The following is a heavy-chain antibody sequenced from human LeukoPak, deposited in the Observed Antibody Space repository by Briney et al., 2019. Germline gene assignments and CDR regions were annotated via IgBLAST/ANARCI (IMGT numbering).Heavy chain of an antibody. J-gene: IGHJ6*04. CDR2: ISSSRSYI. Sequence: GGSLRLSCAASGFTFSSFSMNWVRQAPGKGLEWVSSISSSRSYIYYAEAMKGRFTISRDDAKNSLHLQMNSLRAEDTAIYYCARGYGSTDVWGKGTTVTVSS. D-gene: IGHD4-17*01. V-gene: IGHV3-21*01. CDR3: ARGYGSTDV. CDR1: GFTFSSFS.